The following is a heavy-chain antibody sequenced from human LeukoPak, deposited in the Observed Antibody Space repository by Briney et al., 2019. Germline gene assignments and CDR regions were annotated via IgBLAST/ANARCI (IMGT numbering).Heavy chain of an antibody. J-gene: IGHJ4*02. D-gene: IGHD3-10*01. CDR1: GFTFSSYS. CDR2: ISSSSSYI. CDR3: ARALPQYYYGSGSFY. Sequence: GGSLRLSCAASGFTFSSYSMNWVRQAPGKGLEWVSSISSSSSYIYYADSVKGRFTISRDNAKNSLYLQMNSLRAEDTAVYYCARALPQYYYGSGSFYWGQGTPVTVSS. V-gene: IGHV3-21*01.